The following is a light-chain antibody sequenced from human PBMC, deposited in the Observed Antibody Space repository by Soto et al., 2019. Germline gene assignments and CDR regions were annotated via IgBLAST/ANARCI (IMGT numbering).Light chain of an antibody. CDR2: RAS. Sequence: DFQMTQSPSTLSASVGDRVTITCRASQSIHSWLAWYQQKPGTTPKLLIYRASTLQSGVPSRFAGSGSGTEFTLTINNLQPDDYASYFCQQYNARPYTFGQGTKLEIK. CDR1: QSIHSW. V-gene: IGKV1-5*03. J-gene: IGKJ2*01. CDR3: QQYNARPYT.